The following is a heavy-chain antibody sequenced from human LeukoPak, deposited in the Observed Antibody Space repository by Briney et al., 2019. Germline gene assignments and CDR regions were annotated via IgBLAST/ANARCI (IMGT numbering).Heavy chain of an antibody. CDR2: IYSGGST. CDR1: GFTVSSNY. D-gene: IGHD6-19*01. CDR3: ARDPPDPYSSGPPGRYYYYGMDV. J-gene: IGHJ6*02. Sequence: GGSLRLSCAASGFTVSSNYMSWVRQAPGKGLEWVSVIYSGGSTYHADSVKGRFTISRDNSKNTLYLQMNSLRAEDTAVYYCARDPPDPYSSGPPGRYYYYGMDVWGQGTTVTVSS. V-gene: IGHV3-66*02.